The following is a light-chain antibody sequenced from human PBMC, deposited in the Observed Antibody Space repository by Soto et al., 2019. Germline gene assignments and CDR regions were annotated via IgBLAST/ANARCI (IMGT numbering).Light chain of an antibody. J-gene: IGKJ1*01. V-gene: IGKV1-5*03. Sequence: IQITQSPSTLSGSVGDRVTMTCRASQTISSWLAWYQQKPGKAPKLLIYKASTLKSGVPSRFSGSGSGTEFTLTISSLQPDDFATYYCQHYNSYSEAFGQGTKVDIK. CDR3: QHYNSYSEA. CDR1: QTISSW. CDR2: KAS.